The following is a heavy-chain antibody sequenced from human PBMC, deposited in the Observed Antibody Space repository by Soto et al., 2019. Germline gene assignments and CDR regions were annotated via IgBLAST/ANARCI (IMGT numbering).Heavy chain of an antibody. CDR2: ISAYNGNT. Sequence: ASVKVSCKASGYTFTSYGISWVRQAPGQGLEWMGWISAYNGNTNYAQKLQGRVTMTTDTSTSTAYMELRSLRSDDTAVYYYERDPGIVVVPALSRNNWFDPWGQGTLVTVSS. CDR1: GYTFTSYG. V-gene: IGHV1-18*04. J-gene: IGHJ5*02. D-gene: IGHD2-2*01. CDR3: ERDPGIVVVPALSRNNWFDP.